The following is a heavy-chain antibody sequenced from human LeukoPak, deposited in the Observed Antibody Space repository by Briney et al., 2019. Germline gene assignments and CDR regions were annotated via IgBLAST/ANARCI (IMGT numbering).Heavy chain of an antibody. CDR3: VRANDAFDI. CDR2: IGSAGSTI. V-gene: IGHV3-48*03. J-gene: IGHJ3*02. Sequence: GXXLXLSCAASGFTFSSYEVNWVRQAPGKGLEWVSYIGSAGSTIYYADSVKGRFTISRDNAKNSLYLQMNSLRAEDTAVYYCVRANDAFDIWGQGTMVIVSS. CDR1: GFTFSSYE.